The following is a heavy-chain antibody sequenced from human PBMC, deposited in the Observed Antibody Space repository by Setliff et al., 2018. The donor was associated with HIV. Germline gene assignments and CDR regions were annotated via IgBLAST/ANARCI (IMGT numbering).Heavy chain of an antibody. CDR3: AKHRIGVPAVDY. Sequence: GSLRLSCVAPGVSLNYYAFSWVRQAPGRGLEWVATIKPDGRDQYYVDSVKGRFTISRDNSKSTLYLQMDSLRTDDAAIYYCAKHRIGVPAVDYWGQGTLVTVSS. CDR2: IKPDGRDQ. J-gene: IGHJ4*02. CDR1: GVSLNYYA. V-gene: IGHV3-7*01. D-gene: IGHD2-8*01.